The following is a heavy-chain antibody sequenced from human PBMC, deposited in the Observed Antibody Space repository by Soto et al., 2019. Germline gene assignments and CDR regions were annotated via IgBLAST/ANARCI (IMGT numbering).Heavy chain of an antibody. J-gene: IGHJ4*02. CDR2: IYYSGSP. D-gene: IGHD4-17*01. V-gene: IGHV4-59*08. CDR3: ASRYGGTLDY. CDR1: GGSISSYY. Sequence: PSETLSLTCTVSGGSISSYYWSWIRQPPGKGLEWIGYIYYSGSPNYNPSLKSRVTISVDTSKNPFSLKLSSVTAADTAVYYCASRYGGTLDYWGQGTLVTVSS.